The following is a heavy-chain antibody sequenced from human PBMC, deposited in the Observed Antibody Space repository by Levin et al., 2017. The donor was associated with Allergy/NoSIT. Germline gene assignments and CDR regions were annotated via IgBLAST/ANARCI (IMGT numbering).Heavy chain of an antibody. CDR3: ARPYCSSTSCHAAGY. V-gene: IGHV3-66*02. CDR1: GFTVSSNY. CDR2: IYSGGST. Sequence: GESLKISCAASGFTVSSNYMSWVRQAPGKGLEWVSVIYSGGSTYYADSVKGRFTISRDNSKNTLYLQMNSLRAEDTAVYYCARPYCSSTSCHAAGYWGQGTLVTVSS. D-gene: IGHD2-2*01. J-gene: IGHJ4*02.